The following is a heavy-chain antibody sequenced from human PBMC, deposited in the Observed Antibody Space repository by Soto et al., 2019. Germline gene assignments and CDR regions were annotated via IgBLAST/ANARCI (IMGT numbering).Heavy chain of an antibody. CDR2: TTRSGSAK. J-gene: IGHJ6*02. D-gene: IGHD3-10*02. Sequence: VGSLRLSCAASGFSFSDSYMSWIRQAPGKGLEWVSYTTRSGSAKYYADSVKGRFTISRDNGKNSLFLQMNSLRAEDTAVYYCARVGLFQEAMDVWGQGTTVTVSS. CDR3: ARVGLFQEAMDV. V-gene: IGHV3-11*01. CDR1: GFSFSDSY.